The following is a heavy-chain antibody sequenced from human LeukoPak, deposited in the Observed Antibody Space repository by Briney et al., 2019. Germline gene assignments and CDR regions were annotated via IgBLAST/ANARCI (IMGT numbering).Heavy chain of an antibody. D-gene: IGHD2-2*01. Sequence: ASVKVSCKTSGYSFTNYGISWVRQAPGQGLEWMGWIRPHNGDTDYAQKIQGRVTMTTDTSTGTAYMELRSLRSDDTAVYYCARDVNVVVVPAAIAFDPWGQGTLVTVSS. J-gene: IGHJ5*02. CDR2: IRPHNGDT. V-gene: IGHV1-18*01. CDR3: ARDVNVVVVPAAIAFDP. CDR1: GYSFTNYG.